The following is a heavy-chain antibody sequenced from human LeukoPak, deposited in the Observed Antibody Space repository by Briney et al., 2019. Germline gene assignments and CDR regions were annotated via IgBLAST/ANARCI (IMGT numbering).Heavy chain of an antibody. Sequence: GGSLRLSCAASGFTFSSYEMNWVRQAPGKGLEWVAYISSSGSTIYYADSVKGRFTIARDNAKNSLYLQMNSLRAEDTAVYYCARELHYGGNSSRGQGTLATVSS. CDR2: ISSSGSTI. V-gene: IGHV3-48*03. CDR1: GFTFSSYE. J-gene: IGHJ4*02. CDR3: ARELHYGGNSS. D-gene: IGHD4-23*01.